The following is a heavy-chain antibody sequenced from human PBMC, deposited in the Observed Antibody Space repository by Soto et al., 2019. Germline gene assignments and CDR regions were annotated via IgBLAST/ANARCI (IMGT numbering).Heavy chain of an antibody. CDR3: AKNHVAGTDFYFDH. V-gene: IGHV3-9*01. CDR2: IGWNSGSI. D-gene: IGHD6-19*01. J-gene: IGHJ4*02. CDR1: GFTFDAYA. Sequence: EVQLVESGGGLVQPGRSLRLSCAASGFTFDAYAMHWVRQAPGKGLEWVAGIGWNSGSIGYADSVKGRFTISRDNAKSSLYLQMNSLRAEDTALYYCAKNHVAGTDFYFDHWGQGTLVTVSS.